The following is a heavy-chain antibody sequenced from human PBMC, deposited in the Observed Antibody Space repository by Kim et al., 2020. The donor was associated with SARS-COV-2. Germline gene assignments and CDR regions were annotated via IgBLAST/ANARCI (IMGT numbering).Heavy chain of an antibody. CDR1: GFTFSSYW. CDR2: IKQDGSEK. J-gene: IGHJ6*02. Sequence: GGSLRLSCAASGFTFSSYWMSWVRQAPGKGLEWVANIKQDGSEKYYVDSVKGRFTISRDNAKNSLYLQMNSLRAEDTAMYYCARDSGYDMNYSYGMDVWGQGTTVTVSS. V-gene: IGHV3-7*01. CDR3: ARDSGYDMNYSYGMDV. D-gene: IGHD5-12*01.